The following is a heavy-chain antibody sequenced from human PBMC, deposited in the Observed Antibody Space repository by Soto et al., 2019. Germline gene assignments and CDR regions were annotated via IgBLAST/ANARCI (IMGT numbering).Heavy chain of an antibody. J-gene: IGHJ6*02. D-gene: IGHD3-3*01. CDR1: GSTFSSYA. V-gene: IGHV1-69*12. CDR3: ARANDFWSVKEGGYGMDV. Sequence: QVQLVQSGAEVKKPGSSVKVSCKASGSTFSSYAISWVRQAPGQGLEWMGGIIPIFGTANYAQKFQGRVTITADESTSTAYMELSSLRSEDTAVYYCARANDFWSVKEGGYGMDVWGQGTTVTVSS. CDR2: IIPIFGTA.